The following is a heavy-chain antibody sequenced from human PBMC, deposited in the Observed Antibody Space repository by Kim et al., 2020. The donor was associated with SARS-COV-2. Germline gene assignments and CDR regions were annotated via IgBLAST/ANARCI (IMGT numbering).Heavy chain of an antibody. V-gene: IGHV1-69*13. CDR3: ARVPVRYFDEGAEFDS. Sequence: SVKVSCKASGGTFNSSTITWVRQAPGQGLVWMGGVIPLFGTVKYAQKFQGRVTITADQSTSTAFMELSSLRFEDTAIYYCARVPVRYFDEGAEFDSWGQGTLVSVSS. CDR2: VIPLFGTV. D-gene: IGHD3-9*01. CDR1: GGTFNSST. J-gene: IGHJ5*01.